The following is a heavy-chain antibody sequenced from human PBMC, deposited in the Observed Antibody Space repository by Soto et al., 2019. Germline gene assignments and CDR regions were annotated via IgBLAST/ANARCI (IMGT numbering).Heavy chain of an antibody. Sequence: SEKVSCKASGYTFTSCAMHLVRQAPGQSLEWMGWINAGNGNTKYSQKFQGRVTITRDTSASTAYMELRSLRYEDTAVYYCARNYRAAAGTHYYYVMDGWGQGTTVTGSS. CDR1: GYTFTSCA. CDR3: ARNYRAAAGTHYYYVMDG. J-gene: IGHJ6*02. V-gene: IGHV1-3*01. D-gene: IGHD6-13*01. CDR2: INAGNGNT.